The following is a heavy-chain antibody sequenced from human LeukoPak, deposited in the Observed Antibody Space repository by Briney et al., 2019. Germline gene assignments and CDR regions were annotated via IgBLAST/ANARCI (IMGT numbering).Heavy chain of an antibody. Sequence: GASVKVSCKASGYTFASYGISWVRQAPGQGLERMGWISPYNDNTNYAQNLQGRVTMTTDTSTSTAYMELRSLRSDDTAVYYCARDCGGDCYPIDYWGQGTLVTVSS. CDR3: ARDCGGDCYPIDY. CDR2: ISPYNDNT. D-gene: IGHD2-21*01. CDR1: GYTFASYG. J-gene: IGHJ4*02. V-gene: IGHV1-18*01.